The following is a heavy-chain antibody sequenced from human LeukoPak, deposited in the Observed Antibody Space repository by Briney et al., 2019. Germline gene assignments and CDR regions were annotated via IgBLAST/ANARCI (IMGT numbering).Heavy chain of an antibody. CDR2: ISSSSSTI. J-gene: IGHJ4*02. CDR1: GFTFSSYS. Sequence: PGGSLRLSCAASGFTFSSYSMNWVRQAPGKGLEWVSYISSSSSTIYYADSVKGRFTISRDNAKNSLHLQMNRLRAEDTAVYYCARADSTMVRGGSFDYWGQGTLVTVSS. V-gene: IGHV3-48*01. CDR3: ARADSTMVRGGSFDY. D-gene: IGHD3-10*01.